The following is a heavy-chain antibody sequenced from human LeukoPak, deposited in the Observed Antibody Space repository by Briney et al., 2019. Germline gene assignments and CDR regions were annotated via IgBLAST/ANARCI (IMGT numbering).Heavy chain of an antibody. D-gene: IGHD1-26*01. CDR1: GFTFSDYY. CDR2: IYSDNT. Sequence: GGSLRLSCAASGFTFSDYYMSWVRQAPGKGLEWVSFIYSDNTPYSDSVKGRFTISRDNSKNTLYLQMNSLRAEDTAVYYCAKARGSYNYYYYMDVWGKGTTVTVSS. V-gene: IGHV3-66*02. J-gene: IGHJ6*03. CDR3: AKARGSYNYYYYMDV.